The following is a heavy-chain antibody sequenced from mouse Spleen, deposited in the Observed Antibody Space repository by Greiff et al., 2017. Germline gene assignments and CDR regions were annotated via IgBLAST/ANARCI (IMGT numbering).Heavy chain of an antibody. Sequence: QVHVKQPGAELVRPGSSVKLSCKASGYTFTSYWMHWVKQRPIQGLEWIGNIDPSDSETHYNQKFKDKATLTVDKSSSTAYMQLSSLTSEDSAVYYCARGRFITTAPYYAMDYWGQGTSVTVSS. D-gene: IGHD1-2*01. CDR2: IDPSDSET. CDR1: GYTFTSYW. V-gene: IGHV1-52*01. CDR3: ARGRFITTAPYYAMDY. J-gene: IGHJ4*01.